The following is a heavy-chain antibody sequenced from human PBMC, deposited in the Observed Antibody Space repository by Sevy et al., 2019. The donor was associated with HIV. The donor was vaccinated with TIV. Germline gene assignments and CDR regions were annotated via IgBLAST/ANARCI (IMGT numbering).Heavy chain of an antibody. CDR2: ISGSGGST. CDR3: AKASTFCSGYYRKDAFDI. J-gene: IGHJ3*02. Sequence: GGSLRLSCAASGFTFSSYAMSWVRQAPGKGLEWVSAISGSGGSTYYADSVKGRFTISRDNSKNTLYLQMNSLRAEDTSVYYCAKASTFCSGYYRKDAFDIWGQGTMVTVSS. V-gene: IGHV3-23*01. CDR1: GFTFSSYA. D-gene: IGHD3-3*01.